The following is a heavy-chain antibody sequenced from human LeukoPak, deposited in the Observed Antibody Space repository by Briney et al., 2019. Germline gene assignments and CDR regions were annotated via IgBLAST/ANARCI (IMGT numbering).Heavy chain of an antibody. Sequence: ASVKVSCKASGYTFTSYAMNWVRQAPGQGLEWMGWINTNTGNPTYAQGFTGRFVFSLDTSVSTAYLRISSLKAEDTAVYYCARDTQTTFWSGYGGDYYYYGMDVWGQGTTVTVSS. J-gene: IGHJ6*02. CDR2: INTNTGNP. CDR1: GYTFTSYA. D-gene: IGHD3-3*01. V-gene: IGHV7-4-1*02. CDR3: ARDTQTTFWSGYGGDYYYYGMDV.